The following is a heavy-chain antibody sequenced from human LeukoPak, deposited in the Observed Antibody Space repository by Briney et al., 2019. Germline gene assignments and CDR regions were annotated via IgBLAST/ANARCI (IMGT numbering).Heavy chain of an antibody. D-gene: IGHD1-26*01. Sequence: PSETLSLTCAVYGGSFSGYYWSWIRQPPGKGLGWIGEINHSGSTNYNPSLKSRVTISVDTSKNQFSLKLSSVTAADTAVYYCARVWGAMGLYYYYMDVWGKGTTVTVSS. V-gene: IGHV4-34*01. J-gene: IGHJ6*03. CDR1: GGSFSGYY. CDR2: INHSGST. CDR3: ARVWGAMGLYYYYMDV.